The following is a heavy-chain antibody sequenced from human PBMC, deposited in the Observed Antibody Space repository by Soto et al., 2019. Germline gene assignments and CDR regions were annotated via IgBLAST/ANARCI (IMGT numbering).Heavy chain of an antibody. CDR3: GIDFVRRNGVYDPFGI. D-gene: IGHD2-8*01. CDR1: GFTFGVYA. J-gene: IGHJ3*02. Sequence: LGGSLRLSCASSGFTFGVYAITWVRQATAQGLAWVSVIGGAGSNIYHADSVEGRFTGSRDDSKNTLYLRMDSLRVEDTAVYYCGIDFVRRNGVYDPFGIWGPGTMVTVSS. V-gene: IGHV3-23*01. CDR2: IGGAGSNI.